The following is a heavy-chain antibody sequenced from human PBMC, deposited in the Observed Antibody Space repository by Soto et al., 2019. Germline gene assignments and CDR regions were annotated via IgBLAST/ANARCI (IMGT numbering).Heavy chain of an antibody. CDR2: VYYSGST. Sequence: QVQLQESGAGLVKPSQTLSLTCTVSGGSISSGDYYWSWIRQPPGKGLEWIGYVYYSGSTYYNPSLKSRVTISVDTSKNQFSLKLSSVTAADTAVYYCARVGELGYYSGGSCYRSPYYFDYWGQGTLVTVSS. CDR1: GGSISSGDYY. CDR3: ARVGELGYYSGGSCYRSPYYFDY. V-gene: IGHV4-30-4*01. J-gene: IGHJ4*02. D-gene: IGHD2-15*01.